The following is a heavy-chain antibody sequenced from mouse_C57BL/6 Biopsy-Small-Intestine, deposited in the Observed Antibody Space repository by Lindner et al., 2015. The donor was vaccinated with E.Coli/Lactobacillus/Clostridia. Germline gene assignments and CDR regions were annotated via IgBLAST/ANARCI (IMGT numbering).Heavy chain of an antibody. Sequence: SVKVSCKASGYTFTTYFMHWVRQAPGQRLEWMGITNPTSGDTGIQQKFQGRVTMTRDTSATTFYMELNSLRFEDTAVYYCAREAPAPYSGYVGARAFDIWGQGTMVTVSS. CDR2: TNPTSGDT. CDR3: AREAPAPYSGYVGARAFDI. V-gene: IGHV1-64*01. D-gene: IGHD1-2*01. CDR1: GYTFTTYF. J-gene: IGHJ3*01.